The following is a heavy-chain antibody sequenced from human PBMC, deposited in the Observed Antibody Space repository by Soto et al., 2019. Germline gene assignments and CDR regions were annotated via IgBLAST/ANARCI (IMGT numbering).Heavy chain of an antibody. CDR1: VGSISSYY. J-gene: IGHJ4*02. CDR2: IYYSGST. Sequence: SETLSLTCTVSVGSISSYYWSWIRQPPGKGLEWIGYIYYSGSTNYNPSLKSRVTISVDTSKNQFSLKLSSVTAADTAVYYCARVTMVRGPYYFDYWGQGTLVTVSS. D-gene: IGHD3-10*01. V-gene: IGHV4-59*01. CDR3: ARVTMVRGPYYFDY.